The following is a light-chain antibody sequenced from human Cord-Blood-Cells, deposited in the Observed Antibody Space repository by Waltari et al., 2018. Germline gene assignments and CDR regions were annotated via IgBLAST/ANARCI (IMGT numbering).Light chain of an antibody. CDR3: QVWDSSSDHV. V-gene: IGLV3-21*03. J-gene: IGLJ1*01. CDR1: NIGSKS. CDR2: DDS. Sequence: SYVLTQPPSVSVAPGKTARITCGGNNIGSKSVHWYQQKPGQAPVLVVYDDSARPSGIPERFSGSNSENTATLTISRVEAGDEADYYCQVWDSSSDHVFGTGTKVTVL.